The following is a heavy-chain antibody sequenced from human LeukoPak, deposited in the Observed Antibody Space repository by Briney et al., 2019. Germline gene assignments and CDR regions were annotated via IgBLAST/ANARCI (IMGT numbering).Heavy chain of an antibody. V-gene: IGHV4-34*09. D-gene: IGHD3-10*01. CDR1: GGSFSGYH. CDR3: ARDRSRGVVSRPGLYGMDV. J-gene: IGHJ6*02. CDR2: IYYSGST. Sequence: SETLSLTCAVYGGSFSGYHWSWIRQPPGKGLEWIGYIYYSGSTYYNPSLKSRVTISVDTSKNQFSLKLSSVTAADTAVYYCARDRSRGVVSRPGLYGMDVWGQGTTVTVSS.